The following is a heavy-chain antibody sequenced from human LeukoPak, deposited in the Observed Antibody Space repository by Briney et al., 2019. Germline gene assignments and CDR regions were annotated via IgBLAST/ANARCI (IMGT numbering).Heavy chain of an antibody. Sequence: SETLSLTCTVSGGSISSYYWSWIRQPPGKGLEWIGYIYYSGSTNYNPSLKSRVTISVDTSKDQFSLKLSSVTAADTAVYYCARWDGYNSGFDYWGQGTLVTVSS. CDR1: GGSISSYY. CDR3: ARWDGYNSGFDY. V-gene: IGHV4-59*01. D-gene: IGHD5-24*01. CDR2: IYYSGST. J-gene: IGHJ4*02.